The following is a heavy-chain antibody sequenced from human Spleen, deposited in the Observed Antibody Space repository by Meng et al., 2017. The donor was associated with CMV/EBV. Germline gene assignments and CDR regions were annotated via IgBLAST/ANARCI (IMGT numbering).Heavy chain of an antibody. D-gene: IGHD3-22*01. CDR3: ARGTQGYYYDSSGYPAD. CDR1: GFTFSSYA. V-gene: IGHV3-30*07. Sequence: GESLKISCAASGFTFSSYAMHWVRQAPGKGLEWVAVISYDGNNKYYADSMKGRFTISRDNAKNSLYLQMNSLRAEDTAVYYCARGTQGYYYDSSGYPADWGQGTLVTVSS. CDR2: ISYDGNNK. J-gene: IGHJ4*02.